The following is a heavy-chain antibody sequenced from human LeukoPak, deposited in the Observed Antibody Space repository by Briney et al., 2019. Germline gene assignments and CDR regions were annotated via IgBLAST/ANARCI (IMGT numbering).Heavy chain of an antibody. V-gene: IGHV1-3*01. Sequence: ASVKVSCKASGHTFTSYAMHWVRQAPGQRLEWMGWINAGNGNTKYSQKFQGRVTITRDTSASTAYMELSSLRSEDTAVYYCARDPGVAGTRGAFDIWGQGTMVTVSS. CDR3: ARDPGVAGTRGAFDI. D-gene: IGHD6-19*01. CDR2: INAGNGNT. CDR1: GHTFTSYA. J-gene: IGHJ3*02.